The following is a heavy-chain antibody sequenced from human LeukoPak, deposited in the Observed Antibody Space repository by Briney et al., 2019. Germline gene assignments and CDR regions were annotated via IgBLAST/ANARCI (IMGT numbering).Heavy chain of an antibody. CDR2: IYSTGST. CDR1: GVSISSYY. Sequence: SETLSLTCTVSGVSISSYYGSWIRQPAGKGLEWIGRIYSTGSTKYNPSLKSRVTISVDKSKNQVSLKLSSVTAADTAVYYCARDLSVTKNWFDPWGQGTLVTVSS. J-gene: IGHJ5*02. V-gene: IGHV4-4*07. D-gene: IGHD4-17*01. CDR3: ARDLSVTKNWFDP.